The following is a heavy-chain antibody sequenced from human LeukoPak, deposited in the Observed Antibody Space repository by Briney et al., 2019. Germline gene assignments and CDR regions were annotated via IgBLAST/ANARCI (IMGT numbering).Heavy chain of an antibody. V-gene: IGHV1-69*05. Sequence: SVKVSCKASGGTFSSYAISWVRQAPGQGLEWMGGIIPIFGTANYAQKFQGRVTITTDESTSTAYMELSSLRSEDTAVYYCARESVVPAAIRAFDIWGQGTMATVSS. D-gene: IGHD2-2*01. J-gene: IGHJ3*02. CDR1: GGTFSSYA. CDR3: ARESVVPAAIRAFDI. CDR2: IIPIFGTA.